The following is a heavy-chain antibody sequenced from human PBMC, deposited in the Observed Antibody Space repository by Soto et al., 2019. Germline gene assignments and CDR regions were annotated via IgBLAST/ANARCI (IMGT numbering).Heavy chain of an antibody. D-gene: IGHD1-26*01. CDR3: AGDPTDFNSGFDY. J-gene: IGHJ4*02. CDR2: AYYRSLWLY. CDR1: GDSVSNNGST. Sequence: PSQTLSLTFGICGDSVSNNGSTWNWIRQSPSRVLEWLGRAYYRSLWLYDYATSVRGRITINPDTSKNQFSLQLNSVTPEDTAVYYCAGDPTDFNSGFDYWGQGTMVTVSS. V-gene: IGHV6-1*01.